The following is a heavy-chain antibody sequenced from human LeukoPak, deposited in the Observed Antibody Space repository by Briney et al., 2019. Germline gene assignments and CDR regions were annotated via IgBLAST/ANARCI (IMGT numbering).Heavy chain of an antibody. D-gene: IGHD3-10*01. Sequence: GGSLRLSCAASGFTFSSYAMSWVRQAPGKGLEWVSAISGSGGCTYYADSVKGRFTISRDNSKNTLYLQMNSLRAEDTAVYYCAKRPYYYGSGTDGWFDPWGQGTLVTVSS. CDR1: GFTFSSYA. J-gene: IGHJ5*02. CDR2: ISGSGGCT. V-gene: IGHV3-23*01. CDR3: AKRPYYYGSGTDGWFDP.